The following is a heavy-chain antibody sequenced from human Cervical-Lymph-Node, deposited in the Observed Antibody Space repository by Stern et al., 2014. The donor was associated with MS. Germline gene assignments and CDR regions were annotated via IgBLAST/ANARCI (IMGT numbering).Heavy chain of an antibody. Sequence: VQLVQSGAEVKKPGETLKISCKGSGYTFTNNWIAWVRQMPGKGLEWMGLIYPDDSDIRYSPSSHGQGTILSANSLSTAYLQGSSLKAADSAVYYWARHPPRRKWDDPNYGMDVWGQGTTVTVSS. CDR1: GYTFTNNW. V-gene: IGHV5-51*01. D-gene: IGHD1-1*01. J-gene: IGHJ6*02. CDR2: IYPDDSDI. CDR3: ARHPPRRKWDDPNYGMDV.